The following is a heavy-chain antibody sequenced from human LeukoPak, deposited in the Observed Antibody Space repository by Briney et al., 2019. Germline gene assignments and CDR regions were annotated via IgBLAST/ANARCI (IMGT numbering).Heavy chain of an antibody. CDR1: GYTFTGYY. CDR2: INHNSGGT. CDR3: ARNYGDYSLGY. Sequence: ASVKVSCKASGYTFTGYYMHWVRQAPGQRLEWMGWINHNSGGTNYAQKFQGRVTMTRDTSISTAYMELIRLRSDDTAVYYCARNYGDYSLGYWGQGTLVTVSS. J-gene: IGHJ4*02. D-gene: IGHD4-17*01. V-gene: IGHV1-2*02.